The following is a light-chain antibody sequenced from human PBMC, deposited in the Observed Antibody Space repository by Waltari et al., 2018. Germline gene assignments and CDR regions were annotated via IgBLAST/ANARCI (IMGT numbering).Light chain of an antibody. Sequence: EIVMTQSPVTLSVSPGERATLSCRASQSVGTKFAWFQQKPGQAPRPLIYHASTRATGIPARLSGSGSGTEFTLTISSLQSEDFAVYYCQQYYDGRTFGQGTKLEIK. CDR1: QSVGTK. CDR3: QQYYDGRT. CDR2: HAS. V-gene: IGKV3-15*01. J-gene: IGKJ2*01.